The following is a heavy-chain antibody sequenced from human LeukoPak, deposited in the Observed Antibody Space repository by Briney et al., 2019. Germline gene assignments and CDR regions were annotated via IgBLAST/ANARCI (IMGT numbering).Heavy chain of an antibody. CDR3: AKDPQGDGSGSYYND. J-gene: IGHJ4*02. D-gene: IGHD3-10*01. V-gene: IGHV3-33*06. Sequence: QPGRSLRLSCAASGFTFSSYGMHWVRQAPGKGLEWVAVIWYDGSNKYYADSVKGRFTISRDNSKNTLYLQMNSLRAEDTAVYYCAKDPQGDGSGSYYNDWGQGTLVTVSS. CDR2: IWYDGSNK. CDR1: GFTFSSYG.